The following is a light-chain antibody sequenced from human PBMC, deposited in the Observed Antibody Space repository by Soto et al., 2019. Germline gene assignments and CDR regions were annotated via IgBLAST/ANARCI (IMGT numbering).Light chain of an antibody. CDR1: DIESKS. CDR2: DDS. Sequence: SYVVTQVPSVPVAPGQTATITCGGNDIESKSVHWYQKRPGQAPVLVVYDDSDRPSGIPERFSGSNSGSTATLTISRVEAGDEADYYCQVWDRNFRHRVFGGGTKLTVL. CDR3: QVWDRNFRHRV. V-gene: IGLV3-21*02. J-gene: IGLJ2*01.